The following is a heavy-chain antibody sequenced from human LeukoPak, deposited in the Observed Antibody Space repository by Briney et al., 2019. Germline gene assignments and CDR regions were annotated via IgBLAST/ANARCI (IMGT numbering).Heavy chain of an antibody. Sequence: GGSLRLSCAVSGFTFSSYWMNWVRQAPGKGLEWVANIKQDGSEKYYVDSVKGRFTISRDNAKNSLYLQMNSLRVEDTAVYYCASGGSSWRVGQFDYWGQGTLVTVSS. V-gene: IGHV3-7*01. J-gene: IGHJ4*02. D-gene: IGHD6-13*01. CDR3: ASGGSSWRVGQFDY. CDR1: GFTFSSYW. CDR2: IKQDGSEK.